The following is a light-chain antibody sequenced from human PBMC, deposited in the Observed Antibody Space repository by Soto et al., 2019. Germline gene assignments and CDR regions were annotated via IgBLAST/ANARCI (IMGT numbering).Light chain of an antibody. V-gene: IGLV2-14*01. CDR1: SSDVGGYNY. CDR3: CSYASSVSYV. J-gene: IGLJ1*01. Sequence: QSALTQPASVSGSPGQSITISCTGTSSDVGGYNYVSWYQQHPGKAPKFIIYEVSNRPSGVSNRFSGSKSGNTASLTISGLQAEDEADYYCCSYASSVSYVFGTGTKVTVL. CDR2: EVS.